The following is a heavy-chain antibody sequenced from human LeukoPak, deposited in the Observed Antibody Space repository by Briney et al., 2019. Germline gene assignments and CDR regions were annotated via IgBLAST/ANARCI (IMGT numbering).Heavy chain of an antibody. Sequence: SETLSLTCAVYGGSFSGYYWSWIRQPPGKGLEWIGEINHSGSTNYNPSLKSRVTISVDTSKNQFSLKLSSVTAADMAVYYCAVSSGWYYGMDVWGQGTTVTVSS. D-gene: IGHD6-19*01. J-gene: IGHJ6*02. CDR2: INHSGST. CDR1: GGSFSGYY. V-gene: IGHV4-34*01. CDR3: AVSSGWYYGMDV.